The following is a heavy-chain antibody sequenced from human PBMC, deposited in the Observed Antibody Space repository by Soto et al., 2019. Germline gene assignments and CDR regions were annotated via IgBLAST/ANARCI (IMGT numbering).Heavy chain of an antibody. D-gene: IGHD2-2*01. CDR3: ARLDPPIVVVPAAMGNWFDP. CDR2: IYPGDSDT. CDR1: GYSFSSYW. J-gene: IGHJ5*02. Sequence: PGESLKISCKGSGYSFSSYWIGWVRKIPGKGLEGMGIIYPGDSDTRYSPSFQGQGTISADKSISTAYLQWSSLKASDTAMYYCARLDPPIVVVPAAMGNWFDPWGQGTLVTVSS. V-gene: IGHV5-51*01.